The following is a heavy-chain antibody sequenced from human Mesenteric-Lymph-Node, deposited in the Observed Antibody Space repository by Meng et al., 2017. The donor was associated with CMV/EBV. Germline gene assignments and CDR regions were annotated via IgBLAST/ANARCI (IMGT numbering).Heavy chain of an antibody. J-gene: IGHJ4*02. V-gene: IGHV4-34*01. CDR1: GGSFSGYY. CDR3: ARGSDIPVNNY. Sequence: QVQLQQWGAGLLKPSETLSLTGAVYGGSFSGYYWSWIRQPPGKGLEWIGEINHSGVPNYNPSLKSRVTISLDRSKNQFSLKLSSVTAEDTAVYYCARGSDIPVNNYWGQGTLVTVSS. CDR2: INHSGVP. D-gene: IGHD2-15*01.